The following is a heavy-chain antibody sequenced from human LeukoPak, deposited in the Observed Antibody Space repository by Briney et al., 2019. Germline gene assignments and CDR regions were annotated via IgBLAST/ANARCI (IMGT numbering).Heavy chain of an antibody. Sequence: GGSLRLSCAASGFTFSSYSMNWVRQAPGKGLEWVSYISSSSSTIYYADSVKGRFTISRDNAKNSLCLQMNSLRAEDTAVYYCARDEQPFDYWGQGTLVTVSS. CDR2: ISSSSSTI. CDR3: ARDEQPFDY. J-gene: IGHJ4*02. CDR1: GFTFSSYS. V-gene: IGHV3-48*01.